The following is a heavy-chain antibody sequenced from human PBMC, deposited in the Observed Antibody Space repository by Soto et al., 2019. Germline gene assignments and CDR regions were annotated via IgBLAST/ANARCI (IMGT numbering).Heavy chain of an antibody. V-gene: IGHV1-69*13. CDR1: GGTFSSYA. D-gene: IGHD5-12*01. J-gene: IGHJ4*02. Sequence: ASVKVSCKASGGTFSSYAISWVRQAPGQGLEWMGGIIPIFGTANYAQKFQGRVTITADESTSTAYMELSSLRSEDTAVYYCARGGDGYNYTRIYWGPGTLVNVSS. CDR3: ARGGDGYNYTRIY. CDR2: IIPIFGTA.